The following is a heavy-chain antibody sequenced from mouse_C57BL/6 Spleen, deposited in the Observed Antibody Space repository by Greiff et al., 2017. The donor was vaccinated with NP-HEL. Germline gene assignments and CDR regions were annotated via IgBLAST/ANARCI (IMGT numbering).Heavy chain of an antibody. Sequence: VQLQQPGAELVRPGSSVKLSCKASGYTFTSYWMDWVKQRPGQGLEWIGNIYPSDSETHYNQKFKDKATLTVDKSSSTAYMQLSSLTSEDSAVYYCARSPGSYAMDYWGQGTSVTVSS. CDR1: GYTFTSYW. CDR3: ARSPGSYAMDY. CDR2: IYPSDSET. J-gene: IGHJ4*01. D-gene: IGHD4-1*01. V-gene: IGHV1-61*01.